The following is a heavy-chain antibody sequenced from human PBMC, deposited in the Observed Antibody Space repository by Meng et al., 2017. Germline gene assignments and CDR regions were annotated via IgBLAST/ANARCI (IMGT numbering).Heavy chain of an antibody. CDR1: GFSVSSNE. CDR2: ISYDGSNK. CDR3: ARDVYYDSSGYYSYPPYYYGMDV. Sequence: GESLKISCAASGFSVSSNEMIWVRQAPGMGLEWVAVISYDGSNKYYADSVKGRFTISRDNSKNTLYLQMNSLRAEDTAVYYCARDVYYDSSGYYSYPPYYYGMDVWGQGTTVIVYS. D-gene: IGHD3-22*01. J-gene: IGHJ6*01. V-gene: IGHV3-30*04.